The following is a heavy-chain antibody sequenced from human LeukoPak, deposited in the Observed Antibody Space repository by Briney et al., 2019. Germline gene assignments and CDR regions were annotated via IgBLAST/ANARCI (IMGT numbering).Heavy chain of an antibody. J-gene: IGHJ4*02. CDR2: IYYSGST. V-gene: IGHV4-39*07. Sequence: SETLSLTCTVSGGSISSSSYYWGWIRQPPGKGLEWIGSIYYSGSTYYNPSLKSRVTISVDTSKNQFSLKLSSVTAADTAVYYCARGSTYYDFWSGYPPRYYFDYWGQGTLVTVSS. CDR1: GGSISSSSYY. CDR3: ARGSTYYDFWSGYPPRYYFDY. D-gene: IGHD3-3*01.